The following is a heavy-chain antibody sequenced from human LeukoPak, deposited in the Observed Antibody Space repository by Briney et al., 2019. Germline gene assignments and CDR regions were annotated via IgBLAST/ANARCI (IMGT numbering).Heavy chain of an antibody. CDR1: GFTFSSYS. V-gene: IGHV3-21*01. CDR2: ISSSSYI. Sequence: PGGSLRLSCAASGFTFSSYSMNWVRQAPGKGLVWVSSISSSSYIYYADSVKGRFTISRDNAKNSLYLQMNSLRAEDTAVYYCARDPTYFDWLPVYWGQGTLVTVSS. J-gene: IGHJ4*02. CDR3: ARDPTYFDWLPVY. D-gene: IGHD3-9*01.